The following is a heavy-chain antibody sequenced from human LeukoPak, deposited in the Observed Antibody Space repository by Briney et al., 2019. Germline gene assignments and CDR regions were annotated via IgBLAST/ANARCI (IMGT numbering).Heavy chain of an antibody. D-gene: IGHD3-22*01. CDR1: GFTFSSYD. CDR2: IGTAGDT. V-gene: IGHV3-13*01. J-gene: IGHJ2*01. Sequence: PGGSLRLSCAASGFTFSSYDMHWVRQATGKGLEWVSAIGTAGDTYYPGSVKGRFTISRENAKNSLYLQVNSLRAGDTAVYYCARGHYYDSGGYPEAYWYFDLWGRGTLVTVSS. CDR3: ARGHYYDSGGYPEAYWYFDL.